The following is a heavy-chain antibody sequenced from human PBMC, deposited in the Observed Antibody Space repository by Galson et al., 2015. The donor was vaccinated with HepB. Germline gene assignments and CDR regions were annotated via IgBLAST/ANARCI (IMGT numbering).Heavy chain of an antibody. CDR1: GFTVSSNY. J-gene: IGHJ6*02. CDR2: IYSGGST. D-gene: IGHD3/OR15-3a*01. Sequence: SLRLSCAASGFTVSSNYMSWVRQAPGKGLEWVSVIYSGGSTYYADSVKGRFTISRDNSKNTLYLQMNSLRAEDTAVYYCASSFRLWGHYYYGMDVWGQGTTVTVSS. V-gene: IGHV3-66*01. CDR3: ASSFRLWGHYYYGMDV.